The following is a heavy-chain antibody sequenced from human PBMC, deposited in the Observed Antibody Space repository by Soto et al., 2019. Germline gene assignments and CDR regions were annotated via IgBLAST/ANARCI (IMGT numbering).Heavy chain of an antibody. CDR1: GGSFSGYY. J-gene: IGHJ4*02. Sequence: SETLSLTCAVYGGSFSGYYWSWIRQPPGKGLEWIGEINHSGSTNYNPSLKSRVTISVDTSKNQFSLKLSSVTAADTAVYYCARGGRGYSGYATRFRYWGQGTMVTASS. CDR3: ARGGRGYSGYATRFRY. V-gene: IGHV4-34*01. CDR2: INHSGST. D-gene: IGHD5-12*01.